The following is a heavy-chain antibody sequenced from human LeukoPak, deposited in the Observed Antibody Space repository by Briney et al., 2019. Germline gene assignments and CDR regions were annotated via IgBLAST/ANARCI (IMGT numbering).Heavy chain of an antibody. CDR1: GGSFSGYY. J-gene: IGHJ2*01. D-gene: IGHD1-26*01. Sequence: SETLSLTCAVYGGSFSGYYWSWIRQPPGKGLEWIGEINHSGSTNYNPSLKSRVKSRVTISVDTSKNQFSLKLSSVTAADTAVYYCARDQVGGTWYFDLWGRGTLVTVSS. CDR3: ARDQVGGTWYFDL. V-gene: IGHV4-34*01. CDR2: INHSGST.